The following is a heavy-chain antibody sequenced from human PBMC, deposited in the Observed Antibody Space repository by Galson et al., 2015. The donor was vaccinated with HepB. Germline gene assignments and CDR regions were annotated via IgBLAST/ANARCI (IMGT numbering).Heavy chain of an antibody. V-gene: IGHV4-34*01. J-gene: IGHJ6*02. CDR3: ARLNRSGLAGV. CDR1: GGSFSGYY. CDR2: INHSGST. Sequence: ETLSLTCAVYGGSFSGYYWSWIRQPPGKGLEWIGEINHSGSTNYNPSLKSRVTISVDTSKNQFSLKLSSVTAADTAVYYCARLNRSGLAGVWGQGTTVTVSS.